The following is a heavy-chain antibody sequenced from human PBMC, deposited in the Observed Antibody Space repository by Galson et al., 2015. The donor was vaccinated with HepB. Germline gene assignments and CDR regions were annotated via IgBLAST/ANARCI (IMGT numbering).Heavy chain of an antibody. D-gene: IGHD3-10*01. CDR2: IYTSGST. CDR3: ARAPTRYYYGSGSYDL. V-gene: IGHV4-61*02. Sequence: TLSLTCTVSGGSISCGSYYWSWIRQPAGKGLEWIGRIYTSGSTNYNPSLKSRVTISVDTSKNQFSLKLSSVTAADTAVYYCARAPTRYYYGSGSYDLWGQGTMVTVSS. CDR1: GGSISCGSYY. J-gene: IGHJ3*01.